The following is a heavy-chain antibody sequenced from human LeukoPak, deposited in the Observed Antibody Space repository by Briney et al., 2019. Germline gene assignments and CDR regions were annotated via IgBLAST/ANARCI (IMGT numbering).Heavy chain of an antibody. CDR2: INPSGGST. V-gene: IGHV1-46*01. CDR1: GYTFTSYY. J-gene: IGHJ4*02. CDR3: ARDPTPLGDY. D-gene: IGHD2-15*01. Sequence: ASVKVSCKASGYTFTSYYMHWVRRAPGQGLEWMGIINPSGGSTSYAQKFQGRVTMTRDTSTSTVYMELSSLRSEDAAVYYCARDPTPLGDYWGQGTLVTVSS.